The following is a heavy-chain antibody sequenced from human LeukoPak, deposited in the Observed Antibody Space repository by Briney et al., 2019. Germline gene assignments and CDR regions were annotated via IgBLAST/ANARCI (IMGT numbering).Heavy chain of an antibody. CDR1: GGSFSGYY. D-gene: IGHD6-6*01. V-gene: IGHV4-34*01. J-gene: IGHJ6*03. CDR2: IYYSGST. Sequence: SKTLSLTCAVFGGSFSGYYWTWIRQPPGKGLEWIGSIYYSGSTYYNPSLKSRVTISVDTSKNQFSLKLSSVTAADTAVYYCARDVKWAARRYYYYYMDVWGKGTTVTVSS. CDR3: ARDVKWAARRYYYYYMDV.